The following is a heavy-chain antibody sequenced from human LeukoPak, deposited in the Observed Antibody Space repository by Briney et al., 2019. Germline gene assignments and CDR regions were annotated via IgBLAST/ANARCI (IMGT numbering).Heavy chain of an antibody. Sequence: QPGGSLRLSCAASGFTFSSYEMNWVRQAPGKGLEWVSYISSSGSTIYYADSVKGRFTISRDNAKNSLYLLMNSLRAEDTAVYYCATSLSGWGTYHYMDVWGKGTTVTISS. CDR3: ATSLSGWGTYHYMDV. D-gene: IGHD6-19*01. CDR1: GFTFSSYE. J-gene: IGHJ6*03. CDR2: ISSSGSTI. V-gene: IGHV3-48*03.